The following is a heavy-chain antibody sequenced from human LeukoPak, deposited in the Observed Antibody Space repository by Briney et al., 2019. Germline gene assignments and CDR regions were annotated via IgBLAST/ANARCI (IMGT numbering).Heavy chain of an antibody. CDR3: ARGTVFVAARPAHALDI. CDR1: GGSFSGYY. V-gene: IGHV4-34*01. Sequence: SETLSLTCAVYGGSFSGYYWSWIRQPPGKGLEWIGEINHSGSTNYNPSLKSRVTISVDTSKNQFSLKLSSVTAADTAVYYCARGTVFVAARPAHALDIWGQGTMVTVSS. J-gene: IGHJ3*02. CDR2: INHSGST. D-gene: IGHD6-6*01.